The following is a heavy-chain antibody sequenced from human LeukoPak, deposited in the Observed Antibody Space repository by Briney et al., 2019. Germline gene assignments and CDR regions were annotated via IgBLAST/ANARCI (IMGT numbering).Heavy chain of an antibody. J-gene: IGHJ6*02. CDR3: ARDVVTMVRGNYYYGMDV. Sequence: SETLSLTCTVSSDSISNSAYHWGWIRQPPGRGLEWIGTIYYNRGTYYNPSLKSRVTISVDTSKDQFSLKLSSVTAADTAVYYCARDVVTMVRGNYYYGMDVWGQGTTVTVSS. CDR2: IYYNRGT. CDR1: SDSISNSAYH. D-gene: IGHD3-10*01. V-gene: IGHV4-39*07.